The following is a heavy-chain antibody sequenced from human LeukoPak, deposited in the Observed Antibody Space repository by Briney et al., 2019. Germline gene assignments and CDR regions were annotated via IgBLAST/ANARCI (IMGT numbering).Heavy chain of an antibody. Sequence: GGSLRLSCAASGFTFSSYAMHWVRQAPGKGLEWVSVIYSEGPSYYADSVKGRFTVSRDNSKNALFLQMNSLRAEDTAVYYCARGKGGNYYDSGNYRFFHYFDYWGQGTLVTVSS. D-gene: IGHD3-10*01. V-gene: IGHV3-66*01. J-gene: IGHJ4*02. CDR3: ARGKGGNYYDSGNYRFFHYFDY. CDR1: GFTFSSYA. CDR2: IYSEGPS.